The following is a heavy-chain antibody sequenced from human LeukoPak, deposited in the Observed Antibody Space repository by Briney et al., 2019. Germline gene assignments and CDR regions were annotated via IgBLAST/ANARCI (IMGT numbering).Heavy chain of an antibody. CDR1: GFTFNSYA. J-gene: IGHJ4*02. V-gene: IGHV3-23*01. Sequence: PGGSLRLSCAASGFTFNSYAMYWVRQAPGKGLEWVSGIFGSGGSAHYADSVKGRFTISRDNSKNTVYLQRDSLRVEDTAVYYCGKTTTGYSSGRSPGWPVDYWGQGTLVTVSS. D-gene: IGHD3-22*01. CDR2: IFGSGGSA. CDR3: GKTTTGYSSGRSPGWPVDY.